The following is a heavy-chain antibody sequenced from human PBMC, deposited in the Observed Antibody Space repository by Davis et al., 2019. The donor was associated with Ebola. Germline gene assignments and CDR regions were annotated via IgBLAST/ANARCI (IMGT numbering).Heavy chain of an antibody. CDR2: MNPNSGNT. D-gene: IGHD3-3*01. J-gene: IGHJ5*02. Sequence: AASVKVSCKASGYTFTSYDINWVRHATGQGLEWMGWMNPNSGNTGYAQKFQGRVTMTRNTSISTAYMELSSLSSEDTAVYYCARGGSTIFGVARYNWFDPWGQGTLVTVSS. CDR3: ARGGSTIFGVARYNWFDP. CDR1: GYTFTSYD. V-gene: IGHV1-8*01.